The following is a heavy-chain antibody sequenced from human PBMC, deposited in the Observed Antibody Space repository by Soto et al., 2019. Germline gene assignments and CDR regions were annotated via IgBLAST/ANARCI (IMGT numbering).Heavy chain of an antibody. J-gene: IGHJ4*02. CDR2: FYYSGST. CDR3: ANRAFESRGYYRGFDY. CDR1: GGSVSSSRYY. Sequence: QLQLQQSGPGLVKPSETLSLTCNVSGGSVSSSRYYWGWIRQPPGKGLEWIGSFYYSGSTYYNPSLKSRVTMSIDTSKNDFSLKLTSVTAADTAVYYCANRAFESRGYYRGFDYWGQGTLVTVSS. D-gene: IGHD3-22*01. V-gene: IGHV4-39*02.